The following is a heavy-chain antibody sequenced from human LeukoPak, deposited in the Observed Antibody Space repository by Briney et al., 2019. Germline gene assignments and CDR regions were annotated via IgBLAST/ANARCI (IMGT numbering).Heavy chain of an antibody. D-gene: IGHD3-3*01. V-gene: IGHV3-33*01. J-gene: IGHJ4*02. CDR2: IWHDGSHK. CDR3: AGKIFGAGSYPDY. Sequence: GRSLRLSCAASGFAFNTYAMHWVRQAPGKGLEWVTLIWHDGSHKFYIDSVRGRFTISRDNSRNTVYLQMNGLRAEDTAVYYCAGKIFGAGSYPDYWGQGALVTVSS. CDR1: GFAFNTYA.